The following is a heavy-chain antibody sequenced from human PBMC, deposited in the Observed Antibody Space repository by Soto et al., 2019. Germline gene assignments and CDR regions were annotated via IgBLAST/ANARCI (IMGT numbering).Heavy chain of an antibody. CDR1: GGSISSSTYY. D-gene: IGHD3-22*01. Sequence: PSETLSLTCTVSGGSISSSTYYWGWIRQPPGKGLEWIGSVYYSGSTYYNPSLKSRVTISVDTSNSQLSLKLNSVTAADTAVYYCARHQYYYDSSGYTLDYWGQGTLVTVSS. J-gene: IGHJ4*02. CDR2: VYYSGST. CDR3: ARHQYYYDSSGYTLDY. V-gene: IGHV4-39*01.